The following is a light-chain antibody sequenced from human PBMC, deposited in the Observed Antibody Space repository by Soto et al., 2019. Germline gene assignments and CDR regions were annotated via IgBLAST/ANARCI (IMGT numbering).Light chain of an antibody. Sequence: EIVMTQSPATLSVSPGARATLSCRASQSVSSNLAWYQQKPGQAPRLLIYGASTRATGIPARCSGSGSGTEFTLTISSLQSEDFAVYYCQQYNNWPYTFGQGTELEIK. CDR2: GAS. J-gene: IGKJ2*01. CDR1: QSVSSN. V-gene: IGKV3-15*01. CDR3: QQYNNWPYT.